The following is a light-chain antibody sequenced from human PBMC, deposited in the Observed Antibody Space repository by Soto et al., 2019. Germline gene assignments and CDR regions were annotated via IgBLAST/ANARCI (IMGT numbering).Light chain of an antibody. CDR3: QQSYGSPPFT. CDR1: QSISSY. CDR2: EAS. J-gene: IGKJ3*01. Sequence: DIQMTQSPSPLSASVGDRVYITCRTSQSISSYLNWYQAKPGKAPKLLIYEASTLESGVPSRFSGSGSGTDFTLTISSLQPEYSATHYCQQSYGSPPFTFGSGTRVDI. V-gene: IGKV1-39*01.